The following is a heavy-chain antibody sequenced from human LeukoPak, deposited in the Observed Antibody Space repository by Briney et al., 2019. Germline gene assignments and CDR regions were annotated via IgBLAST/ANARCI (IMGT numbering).Heavy chain of an antibody. J-gene: IGHJ4*02. CDR3: ARSGTAMVGIDY. CDR1: GGSISSGSYY. Sequence: PSETLSLTCTVSGGSISSGSYYWSWIRLPPGKGLEWIGYIYYSGSTHYNPSLKSRVTISVDTSKNQLSLKLSSVTAADTAVYYCARSGTAMVGIDYWGQGTLVTVSS. V-gene: IGHV4-61*01. D-gene: IGHD5-18*01. CDR2: IYYSGST.